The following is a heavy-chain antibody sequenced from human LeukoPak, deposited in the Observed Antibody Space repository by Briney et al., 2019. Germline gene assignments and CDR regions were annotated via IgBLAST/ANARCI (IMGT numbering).Heavy chain of an antibody. V-gene: IGHV5-51*01. CDR2: IYPGDSDT. D-gene: IGHD3-10*01. CDR1: GYSFTTYW. Sequence: GEYLKISCKGSGYSFTTYWIGWVRQPPGKGLEWMGIIYPGDSDTRYSPSFQGQVTISADKSISTAYLQWSSLKASDTAIYYCARHSYYGTGSYFEFWGQGILVTVSS. J-gene: IGHJ4*02. CDR3: ARHSYYGTGSYFEF.